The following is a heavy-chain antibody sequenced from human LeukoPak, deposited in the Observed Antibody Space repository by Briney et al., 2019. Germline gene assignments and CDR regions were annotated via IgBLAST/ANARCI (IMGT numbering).Heavy chain of an antibody. D-gene: IGHD6-13*01. CDR2: INAGHGNT. V-gene: IGHV1-3*01. J-gene: IGHJ4*02. CDR1: GYTFTSYA. Sequence: GASVKVSCKASGYTFTSYAMHWVRQAPGQRLEWMGWINAGHGNTKYSQKFQGRVTITRDTSASTAYMELSSLRSEDTALYYCARDVGYTSSSYFDYWGQGTLVTVSS. CDR3: ARDVGYTSSSYFDY.